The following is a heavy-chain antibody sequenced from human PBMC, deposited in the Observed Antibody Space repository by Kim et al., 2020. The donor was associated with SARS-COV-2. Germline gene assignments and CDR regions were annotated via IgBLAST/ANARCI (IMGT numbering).Heavy chain of an antibody. J-gene: IGHJ4*02. CDR1: GFTFSSYA. CDR2: ISYDGSNK. V-gene: IGHV3-30*04. D-gene: IGHD3-10*01. CDR3: ARDPGGAYLWFGELPPFFDY. Sequence: GGSLRLSCAASGFTFSSYAMHWVRQAPGKGLEWVAVISYDGSNKYYADSVKGRFTISRDNSKNTLYLQMNSLRAEDTAVYYCARDPGGAYLWFGELPPFFDYGGQGTLVTVSS.